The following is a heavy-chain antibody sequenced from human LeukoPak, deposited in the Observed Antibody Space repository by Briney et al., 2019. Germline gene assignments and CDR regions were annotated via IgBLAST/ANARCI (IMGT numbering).Heavy chain of an antibody. V-gene: IGHV4-61*05. CDR3: ARHFQTERLDGWFDP. D-gene: IGHD3-3*02. CDR1: GGSISSSSYY. CDR2: IYYSGST. Sequence: SETLSLTCTVSGGSISSSSYYWGWIRQPPGKGLEWIGYIYYSGSTNYNPSLKSRVTISVDTSKNQFSLKLSSVTAADTAVYYCARHFQTERLDGWFDPWGQGTLVTVSS. J-gene: IGHJ5*02.